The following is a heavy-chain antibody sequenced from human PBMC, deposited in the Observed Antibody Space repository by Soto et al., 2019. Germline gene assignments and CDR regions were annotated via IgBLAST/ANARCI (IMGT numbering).Heavy chain of an antibody. D-gene: IGHD3-9*01. J-gene: IGHJ4*02. CDR2: ISYDGSNK. CDR3: AKDRWYFDYSFDY. CDR1: GFTFSSYG. V-gene: IGHV3-30*18. Sequence: QVQLVESGGGVVQPGRSLRLSCAASGFTFSSYGMHWVRQAPGKGLEWVAVISYDGSNKYYADSVKGRFTISRDNSKNTLYLQMNSLRAEDTAVYYCAKDRWYFDYSFDYWGQGTLVTVSS.